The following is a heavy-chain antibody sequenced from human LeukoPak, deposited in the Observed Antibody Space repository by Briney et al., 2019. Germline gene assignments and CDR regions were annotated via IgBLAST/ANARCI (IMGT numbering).Heavy chain of an antibody. Sequence: PGVSLRLSCAASGFTVSSNYRSWVRQAPGKGLEWVSVIYSGGSIYYADSVKGRFTISRDNSKNTLYLQMNSLRDEDTAVYYCARDSPRRQWLPFDYWGQGTLVTVSS. D-gene: IGHD3-22*01. V-gene: IGHV3-53*01. J-gene: IGHJ4*02. CDR1: GFTVSSNY. CDR3: ARDSPRRQWLPFDY. CDR2: IYSGGSI.